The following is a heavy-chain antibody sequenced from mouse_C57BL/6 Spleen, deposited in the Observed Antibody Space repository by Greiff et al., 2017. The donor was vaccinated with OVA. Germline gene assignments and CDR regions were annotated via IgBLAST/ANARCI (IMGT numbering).Heavy chain of an antibody. D-gene: IGHD2-5*01. V-gene: IGHV1-76*01. Sequence: VQLKESGAELVRPGASVKLSCKASGYTFTDYYINWVKQRPGQGLEWIARIYPGSGNTYYNEKFKGKATLTAEKSSSTAYMQLSSLTSEDSAVYFCARKAYYSKDYAMDYWGQGTSVTVSS. CDR3: ARKAYYSKDYAMDY. CDR1: GYTFTDYY. J-gene: IGHJ4*01. CDR2: IYPGSGNT.